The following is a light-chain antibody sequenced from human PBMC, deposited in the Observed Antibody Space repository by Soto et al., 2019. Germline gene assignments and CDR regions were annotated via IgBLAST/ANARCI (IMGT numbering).Light chain of an antibody. CDR3: CSYAGSYTFVV. CDR2: DVS. V-gene: IGLV2-11*01. CDR1: SSDVGGYNY. J-gene: IGLJ7*01. Sequence: QSVLTQPRSVSGSPGQSVTISCTGTSSDVGGYNYVSWYQQHPGKAPKVMIYDVSKRPSGVPDRFSGSKSGNTASLTISGLQAEDEADYYCCSYAGSYTFVVFGGGTQLTV.